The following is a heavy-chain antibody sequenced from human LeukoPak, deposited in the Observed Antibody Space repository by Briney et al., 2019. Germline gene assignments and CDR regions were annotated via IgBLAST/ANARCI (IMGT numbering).Heavy chain of an antibody. CDR3: AKEGTASKPSDLDY. CDR2: IRYDGSNK. V-gene: IGHV3-30*02. CDR1: GFIFSGYG. D-gene: IGHD1/OR15-1a*01. Sequence: GGSLRLSCAASGFIFSGYGMHWVRQAPGKGLEWVTFIRYDGSNKYYADSVKGRFTISRDNSKNIVYLQMNSLSSEDTAVYYCAKEGTASKPSDLDYWGQGTLVTVSS. J-gene: IGHJ4*02.